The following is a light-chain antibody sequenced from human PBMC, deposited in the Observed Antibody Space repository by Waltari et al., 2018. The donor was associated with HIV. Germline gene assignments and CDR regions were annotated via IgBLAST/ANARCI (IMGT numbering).Light chain of an antibody. CDR1: QSVSRY. J-gene: IGKJ4*01. V-gene: IGKV3-11*01. Sequence: EIVLTQSPATLSLSPGERATLSCRASQSVSRYLAWFQQKVGQAPRLLIYDASNRATGIPARFSGSGSGTDFTLTISSLEPEDFAVYYCHQRRNWPLTFGGGTKVEIK. CDR2: DAS. CDR3: HQRRNWPLT.